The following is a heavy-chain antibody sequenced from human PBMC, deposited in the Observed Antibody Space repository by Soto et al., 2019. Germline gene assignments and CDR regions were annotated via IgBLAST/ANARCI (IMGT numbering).Heavy chain of an antibody. CDR1: GYTLTELS. D-gene: IGHD3-9*01. CDR2: FDLEDGET. J-gene: IGHJ6*03. CDR3: ARDPYYDILTGYQIGYYYMDV. Sequence: GXSVKVSCKVSGYTLTELSMHWVRQAPGKGLEWMGGFDLEDGETIYAQKFQGRFTISGDNSKNTLYLQMGSLRAEDMAVYYCARDPYYDILTGYQIGYYYMDVWGKGTTVTVSS. V-gene: IGHV1-24*01.